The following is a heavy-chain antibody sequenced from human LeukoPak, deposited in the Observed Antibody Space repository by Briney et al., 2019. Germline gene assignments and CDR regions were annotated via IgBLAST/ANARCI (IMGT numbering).Heavy chain of an antibody. CDR3: PVVLWQSARPGP. Sequence: SETLSLTCAVYGGSLINNYWSWIRQSPGKGLEWIGETNHSGATSYNPALRSRVTMSIDPSRNQFYLKINSVTASDTAVYYCPVVLWQSARPGPWDQGSLVTVSS. D-gene: IGHD2-15*01. J-gene: IGHJ5*02. CDR2: TNHSGAT. V-gene: IGHV4-34*01. CDR1: GGSLINNY.